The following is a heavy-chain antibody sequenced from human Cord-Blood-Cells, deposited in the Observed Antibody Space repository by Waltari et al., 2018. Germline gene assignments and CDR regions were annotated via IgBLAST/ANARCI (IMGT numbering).Heavy chain of an antibody. CDR1: GYTFTGYY. V-gene: IGHV1-2*06. CDR2: INPNRGGT. J-gene: IGHJ3*02. Sequence: QVQLVQSGAEVKKPGASVKVSCKASGYTFTGYYMHWVRQAPGQGLEWMGRINPNRGGTNYAQKFQGRVTMTRDTSISTAYMELSRLRSDDTTVYYCARATMGIKDAFDIWGQGTMVTVSS. CDR3: ARATMGIKDAFDI. D-gene: IGHD7-27*01.